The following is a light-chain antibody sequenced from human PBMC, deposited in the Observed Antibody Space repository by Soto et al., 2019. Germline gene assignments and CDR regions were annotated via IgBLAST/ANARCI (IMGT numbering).Light chain of an antibody. CDR3: SSYTISSTVV. J-gene: IGLJ2*01. V-gene: IGLV2-14*03. CDR1: SSDVGGYNY. Sequence: QSALTQPASVSGSPGQSITISCTGTSSDVGGYNYVSWYQHHPGKAPKLMIYDVGKRPSGVSNRFSGSKSGNTASLTISGLQAEDEADYYCSSYTISSTVVFGGGTKLTVL. CDR2: DVG.